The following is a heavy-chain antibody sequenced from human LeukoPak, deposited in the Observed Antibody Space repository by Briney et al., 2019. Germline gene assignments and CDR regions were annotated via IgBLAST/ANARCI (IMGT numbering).Heavy chain of an antibody. CDR2: IYHSGST. V-gene: IGHV4-38-2*02. Sequence: SETLSLTCTVSAYSISSGFYWGWIRQPPGKGLEWIGSIYHSGSTYYNPSLRGRVTISVDTSKNQFSLKLSSVTAADTAVYYCARDPFLGIIVVPAADDYWGQGTLVTVSS. CDR3: ARDPFLGIIVVPAADDY. D-gene: IGHD2-2*01. CDR1: AYSISSGFY. J-gene: IGHJ4*02.